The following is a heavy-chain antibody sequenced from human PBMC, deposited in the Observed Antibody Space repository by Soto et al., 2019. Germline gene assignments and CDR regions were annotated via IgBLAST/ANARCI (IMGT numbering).Heavy chain of an antibody. CDR3: ARDRPGRYYDSNRIDH. CDR1: GGSISSYY. V-gene: IGHV4-59*01. D-gene: IGHD3-22*01. J-gene: IGHJ4*02. Sequence: SLTCTVSGGSISSYYWSWIRQPPGKGLEWIGYIYYSGSTNYNPSLKSRVTISVDTSKNQFSLKLSSVTAADTAVYYCARDRPGRYYDSNRIDHWGQGTPVTVSS. CDR2: IYYSGST.